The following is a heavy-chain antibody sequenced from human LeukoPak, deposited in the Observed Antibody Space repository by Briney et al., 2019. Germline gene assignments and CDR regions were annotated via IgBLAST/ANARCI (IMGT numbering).Heavy chain of an antibody. J-gene: IGHJ4*02. CDR1: GYTFTGYY. D-gene: IGHD3-3*01. CDR2: INPNSGGT. V-gene: IGHV1-2*02. CDR3: ARVRGSITIFGVVTLDFDY. Sequence: ASVNVSCKASGYTFTGYYMHWVRQAPGQGLEWMGWINPNSGGTNYAQKFQGRVTMTRDTSISTAYMELSRLRSDDTAVYYCARVRGSITIFGVVTLDFDYWGQGTLVTVSS.